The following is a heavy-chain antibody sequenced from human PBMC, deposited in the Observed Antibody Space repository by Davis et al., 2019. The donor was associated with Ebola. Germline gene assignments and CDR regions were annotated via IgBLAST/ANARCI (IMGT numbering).Heavy chain of an antibody. Sequence: SVPVSCMASGYTFTRYGITWVGQAPGQGLEWMGWINPHNGNTNYAQNVQGRVIMTTDTATTTAYMEVGGLRSDDTAVYYCAKAQFPTTSDHWGQGTLVTVSS. V-gene: IGHV1-18*04. J-gene: IGHJ4*02. CDR2: INPHNGNT. D-gene: IGHD1-1*01. CDR1: GYTFTRYG. CDR3: AKAQFPTTSDH.